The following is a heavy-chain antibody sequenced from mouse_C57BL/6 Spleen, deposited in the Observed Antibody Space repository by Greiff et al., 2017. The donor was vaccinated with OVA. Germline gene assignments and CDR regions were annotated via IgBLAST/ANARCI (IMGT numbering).Heavy chain of an antibody. Sequence: QVQLQQPGAELVRPGSSVKLSCKASGYTFTSYWMHWVKQRPIQGLEWIGNIDPSDSATHYNQKFKDKATLTVDKSSSTAYMQLSSLTSEDSAVYYCARRGIYDGCDGRDAMDYWGQGTSVTVSS. J-gene: IGHJ4*01. CDR3: ARRGIYDGCDGRDAMDY. V-gene: IGHV1-52*01. CDR1: GYTFTSYW. CDR2: IDPSDSAT. D-gene: IGHD2-2*01.